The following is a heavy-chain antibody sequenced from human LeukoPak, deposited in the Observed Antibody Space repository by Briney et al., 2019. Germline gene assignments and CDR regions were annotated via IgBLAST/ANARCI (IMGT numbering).Heavy chain of an antibody. D-gene: IGHD6-19*01. Sequence: GGSLRLSCAASGFTFSSYGMHWVRQAPGKGLEWVAVIWYDGSNKYYADSVKGRFTISRDNSKNTLYLQMNSLRAEDTAVYYCAKDLGWLAESLFDYWAREPWSPSPQ. J-gene: IGHJ4*02. CDR2: IWYDGSNK. CDR1: GFTFSSYG. CDR3: AKDLGWLAESLFDY. V-gene: IGHV3-33*06.